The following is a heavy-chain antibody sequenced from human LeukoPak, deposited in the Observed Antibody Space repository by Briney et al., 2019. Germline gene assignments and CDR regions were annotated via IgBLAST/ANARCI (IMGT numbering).Heavy chain of an antibody. V-gene: IGHV3-23*05. J-gene: IGHJ4*02. CDR1: GFTFSSYA. CDR3: AKSGGNSKYLFDY. CDR2: ISSST. Sequence: GASLRLSCAASGFTFSSYAMSWVRQAPGKGLEWVSTISSSTYYADSVKGRFTISRDNSKNTLYLQMTSLRAEDTAVYYCAKSGGNSKYLFDYWGQGTLVTVSS. D-gene: IGHD4-23*01.